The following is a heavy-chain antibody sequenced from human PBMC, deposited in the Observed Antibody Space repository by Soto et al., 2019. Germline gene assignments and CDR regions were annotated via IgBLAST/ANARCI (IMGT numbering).Heavy chain of an antibody. V-gene: IGHV3-53*01. CDR3: AGRVGATNYGMDV. Sequence: LRLSCAASEFTVSSNYMNWVRQAPGKGLECVSTIYSGGSTYYADSVKGRFTISRDNSKNTLYLQMNNLRAEDTAVYYCAGRVGATNYGMDVWGQGTTVTVSS. J-gene: IGHJ6*02. D-gene: IGHD1-26*01. CDR2: IYSGGST. CDR1: EFTVSSNY.